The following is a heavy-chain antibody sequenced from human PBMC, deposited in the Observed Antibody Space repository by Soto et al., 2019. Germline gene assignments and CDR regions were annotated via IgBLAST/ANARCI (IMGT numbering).Heavy chain of an antibody. CDR2: IDNGGRTT. D-gene: IGHD5-12*01. CDR3: AKEGGYADYSFDY. Sequence: GGSLRLSCAASGFTFSSDWMHWFRQAPGKGLVWVSRIDNGGRTTTYADSVKGRFTISRDNAKNTLYLQMNSLRAEDTAVYYCAKEGGYADYSFDYWGQGTLVTVSS. CDR1: GFTFSSDW. J-gene: IGHJ4*02. V-gene: IGHV3-74*01.